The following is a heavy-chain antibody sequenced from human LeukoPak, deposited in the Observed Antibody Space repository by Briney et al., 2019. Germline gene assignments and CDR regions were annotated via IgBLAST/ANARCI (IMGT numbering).Heavy chain of an antibody. V-gene: IGHV4-30-4*08. D-gene: IGHD3-9*01. CDR1: GGSISSGGYY. Sequence: PSQTLSLTCTVSGGSISSGGYYWSWIRQPPGKGLEWIGYIYYSGSTYYNPSLKSRVTISVDTSKNQFSLKLSSVTAADTAVYYCARDRAEGNYDILTGYWSWFDPWGQGTLVTVSS. CDR2: IYYSGST. CDR3: ARDRAEGNYDILTGYWSWFDP. J-gene: IGHJ5*02.